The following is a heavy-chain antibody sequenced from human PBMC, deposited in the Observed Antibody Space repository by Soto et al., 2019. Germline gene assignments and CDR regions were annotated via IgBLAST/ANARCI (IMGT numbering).Heavy chain of an antibody. CDR1: GFTFSSYW. J-gene: IGHJ6*02. CDR3: ARVHYYGSGIDDYYGMDV. CDR2: INSDGSST. D-gene: IGHD3-10*01. V-gene: IGHV3-74*01. Sequence: GGSLRLSCAASGFTFSSYWMHWVRQVPGKGLVWVSRINSDGSSTSYADSVKGRFTISRDNAKNTLYLQMNSLRAEDTAVYYCARVHYYGSGIDDYYGMDVWGQGTTVTVSS.